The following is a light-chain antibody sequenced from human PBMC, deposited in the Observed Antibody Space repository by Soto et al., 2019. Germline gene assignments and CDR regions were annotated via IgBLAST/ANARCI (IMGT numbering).Light chain of an antibody. CDR3: AAWDDSLSAL. CDR2: RNN. Sequence: QSVLTQPPSASETPGQRVTISCSGSSSNIGSNYVYWYQQLPGTAPKLLIYRNNQRPSGVPDRFSGSKSSTSASLAISGLRSEDEGDYYCAAWDDSLSALFGGGTQLTVL. CDR1: SSNIGSNY. V-gene: IGLV1-47*01. J-gene: IGLJ2*01.